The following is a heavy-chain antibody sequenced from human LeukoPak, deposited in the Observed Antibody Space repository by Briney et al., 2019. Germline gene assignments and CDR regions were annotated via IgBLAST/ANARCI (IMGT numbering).Heavy chain of an antibody. CDR2: IKQDGSEK. J-gene: IGHJ4*02. V-gene: IGHV3-7*01. CDR3: ARGAYYDY. CDR1: GFTFSRYR. Sequence: GGSLRLSCAASGFTFSRYRMSWVRQAPGMGLEWVANIKQDGSEKYYVDSVKGRFTISRDNAKNSLYLQMNSLRAEDTAVYYCARGAYYDYWGQGTLVTVSS.